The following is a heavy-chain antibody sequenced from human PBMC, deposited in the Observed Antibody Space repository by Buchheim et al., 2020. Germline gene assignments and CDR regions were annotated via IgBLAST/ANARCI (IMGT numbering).Heavy chain of an antibody. Sequence: EVQVVESGGGLVKPGGSLRLSCAASGFTLSTSSMCWVRQALGKGLEWVSFITSSGSHIYYADSVKGRFTISRDNAKNSLYLQMNSLRVEDTAVYYCARVSDGTGTRPIDYWGQGTL. CDR3: ARVSDGTGTRPIDY. J-gene: IGHJ4*02. V-gene: IGHV3-21*01. CDR2: ITSSGSHI. CDR1: GFTLSTSS. D-gene: IGHD3-10*01.